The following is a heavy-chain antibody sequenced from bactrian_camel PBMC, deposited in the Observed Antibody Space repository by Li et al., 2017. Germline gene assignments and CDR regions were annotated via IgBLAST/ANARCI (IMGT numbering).Heavy chain of an antibody. CDR1: GFSLNTAF. CDR2: IQIEVDGRRT. D-gene: IGHD6*01. Sequence: VQLVESGGGLVQAGGSMRLSCAASGFSLNTAFMRWVRQAPGKGLEWVSTIQIEVDGRRTLYADSVKGRFTISRDNAKNTLYLQLNSLKTEDTAMYYCTKDRGRAVPAGSSDYWAQGTQVTVS. CDR3: TKDRGRAVPAGSSDY. V-gene: IGHV3S1*01. J-gene: IGHJ4*01.